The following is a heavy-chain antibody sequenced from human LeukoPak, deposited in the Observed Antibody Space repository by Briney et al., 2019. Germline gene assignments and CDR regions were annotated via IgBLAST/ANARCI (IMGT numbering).Heavy chain of an antibody. CDR2: INHSGST. D-gene: IGHD4-17*01. CDR3: ARVVSTVTHPVGY. J-gene: IGHJ4*02. CDR1: GGSISSYY. Sequence: SETLSLTCTVSGGSISSYYWSWIRQPPGKGLEWIGEINHSGSTNYNPSLKSRVTISVDTSKNQFSLKLSSVTAADTAEYYCARVVSTVTHPVGYWGQGTLVTVSS. V-gene: IGHV4-34*01.